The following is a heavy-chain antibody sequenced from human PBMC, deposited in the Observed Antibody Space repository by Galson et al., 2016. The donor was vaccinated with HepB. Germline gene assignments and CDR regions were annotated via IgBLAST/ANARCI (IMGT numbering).Heavy chain of an antibody. CDR3: AKGFYRRESLNDAFDV. J-gene: IGHJ3*01. Sequence: SLRLSCAASGFSFNTYAMTWVRQAPGKGLEWVSTISGRDISTYYAASVKGRFTISRDTSNNTLYLHLNTLRADDTAVYYCAKGFYRRESLNDAFDVWGQGTLVTVSS. V-gene: IGHV3-23*01. D-gene: IGHD3-16*02. CDR2: ISGRDIST. CDR1: GFSFNTYA.